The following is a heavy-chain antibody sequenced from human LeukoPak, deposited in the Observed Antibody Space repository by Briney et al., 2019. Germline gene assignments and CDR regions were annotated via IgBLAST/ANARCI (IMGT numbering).Heavy chain of an antibody. Sequence: GASVKVSCKVSGYTLTELSMHWVRQAPGKGLEWMGGFDPEDGETIYAQKFQGRVTMTEETYTDTAYMELSSLRSEDTAVYYCATDRPAMAYFDYWGQGTLVTVSS. V-gene: IGHV1-24*01. D-gene: IGHD5-18*01. CDR2: FDPEDGET. CDR3: ATDRPAMAYFDY. J-gene: IGHJ4*02. CDR1: GYTLTELS.